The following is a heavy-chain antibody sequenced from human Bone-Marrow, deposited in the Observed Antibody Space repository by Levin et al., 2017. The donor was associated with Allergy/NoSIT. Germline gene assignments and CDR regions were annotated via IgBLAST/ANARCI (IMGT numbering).Heavy chain of an antibody. CDR2: IHSSEST. CDR3: ARDRGDSSGWRDAFDI. J-gene: IGHJ3*02. CDR1: GGAISSGGYY. Sequence: SETLSLTCTVSGGAISSGGYYWSWIRQHPGKGLEWIGYIHSSESTYYNPSLDSRVTMSIDTSKNEFSLKLRSVTAADTAVYYCARDRGDSSGWRDAFDIWGHGTMVTVSS. V-gene: IGHV4-31*03. D-gene: IGHD6-19*01.